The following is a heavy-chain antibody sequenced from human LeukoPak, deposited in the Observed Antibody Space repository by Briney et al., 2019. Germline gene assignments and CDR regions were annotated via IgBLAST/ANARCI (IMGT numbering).Heavy chain of an antibody. Sequence: PSETLSLTCTVSGGSISSYYWSWIRQPPGKGLEWIGYIYYSGSTNYNPSLKSRVTISVDTSKNQFSLKLSSVTAADTAVYYCARDLMDDAFDIWGQGTMVTVSP. D-gene: IGHD3-10*01. V-gene: IGHV4-59*01. CDR1: GGSISSYY. CDR3: ARDLMDDAFDI. J-gene: IGHJ3*02. CDR2: IYYSGST.